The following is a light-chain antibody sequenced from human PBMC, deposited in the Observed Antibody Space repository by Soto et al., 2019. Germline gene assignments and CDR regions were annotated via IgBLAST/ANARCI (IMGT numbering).Light chain of an antibody. J-gene: IGKJ5*01. CDR2: AAS. CDR1: QNIISW. V-gene: IGKV1-12*01. Sequence: DIQMTQSPSTVSASVGDRVTITCRASQNIISWLAWYQQQPGRAPKLLIYAASILQSGVPSRFSGSGSGTDFTLTINSLQPEDLATYYCQQAYGFPVTFGQGTRLEIK. CDR3: QQAYGFPVT.